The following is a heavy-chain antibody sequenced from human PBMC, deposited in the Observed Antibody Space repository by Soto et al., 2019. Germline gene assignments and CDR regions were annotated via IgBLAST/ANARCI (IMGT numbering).Heavy chain of an antibody. CDR3: AREGMATILDAFDI. CDR1: GFTFSSYA. V-gene: IGHV3-30-3*01. J-gene: IGHJ3*02. CDR2: ISYDGSNK. D-gene: IGHD5-12*01. Sequence: GGSLRLSCAASGFTFSSYAMHWVCQAPGKGLEWVAVISYDGSNKYYADSVKGRFTISRDNSKNTLYLQMNSLRAEDTAVYYCAREGMATILDAFDIWGQGTMVTVSS.